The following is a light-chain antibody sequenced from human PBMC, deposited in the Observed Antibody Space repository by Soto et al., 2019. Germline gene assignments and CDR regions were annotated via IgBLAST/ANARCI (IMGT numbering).Light chain of an antibody. CDR3: QERSNWPLYT. CDR1: QSVGRY. V-gene: IGKV3-11*01. J-gene: IGKJ2*01. Sequence: EIVLTQSPTTLSLSPGERATLSCRASQSVGRYLAWYQQRPGQVPRLLIYDASNRATGIPARFSGSGSATDFTLTIRSLEPEDFAVYYCQERSNWPLYTFGPGTKLEIK. CDR2: DAS.